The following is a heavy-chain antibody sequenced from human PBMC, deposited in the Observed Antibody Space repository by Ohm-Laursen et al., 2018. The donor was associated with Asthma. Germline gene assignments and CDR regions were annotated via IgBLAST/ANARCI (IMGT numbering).Heavy chain of an antibody. CDR3: AVSIYAYGEGAY. CDR1: KFTFSNHW. J-gene: IGHJ4*02. V-gene: IGHV3-7*05. D-gene: IGHD3-10*01. Sequence: SLRLSCAASKFTFSNHWMTWVRQAPGRGPEWVANINQDGSIWGYVDSVKGRFAISRDNAHNSLYLQMNSLRAEDTAFYYCAVSIYAYGEGAYWGQGTLVTVSS. CDR2: INQDGSIW.